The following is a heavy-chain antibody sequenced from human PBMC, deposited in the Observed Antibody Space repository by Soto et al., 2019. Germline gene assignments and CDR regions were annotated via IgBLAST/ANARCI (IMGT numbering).Heavy chain of an antibody. Sequence: QVQLQESGPGLVKPSGTLSLTCAVSGGSISSSNWWSWVRQPPGKGLEWIGEIYHSGSTNYNPSLKSRLTISVDKSTNQFSLKLSSVTAADTAVYYCARHERYSSGRSGPDYYYGMDVWGQGTTVTVSS. CDR1: GGSISSSNW. J-gene: IGHJ6*02. CDR3: ARHERYSSGRSGPDYYYGMDV. V-gene: IGHV4-4*02. D-gene: IGHD6-19*01. CDR2: IYHSGST.